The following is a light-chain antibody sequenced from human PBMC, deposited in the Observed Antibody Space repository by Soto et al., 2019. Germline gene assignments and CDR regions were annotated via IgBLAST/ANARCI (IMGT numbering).Light chain of an antibody. Sequence: DIQMTQSPSSLSASVVDRVTITCRASQTIIRYLNWYQQKPGRAPNLLIYAASSLHTGVPSRFSASGSGTEFTLTISNLQPEYSATYYGQQPYSTLFTFGPGTRVEIK. CDR1: QTIIRY. J-gene: IGKJ3*01. CDR3: QQPYSTLFT. V-gene: IGKV1-39*01. CDR2: AAS.